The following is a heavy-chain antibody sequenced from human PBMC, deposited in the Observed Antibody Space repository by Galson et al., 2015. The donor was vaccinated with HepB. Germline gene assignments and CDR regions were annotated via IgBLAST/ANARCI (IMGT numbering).Heavy chain of an antibody. V-gene: IGHV1-24*01. D-gene: IGHD1-26*01. CDR1: GYTLTELS. CDR3: ARGGGNYYPWDY. CDR2: FDPEDGET. Sequence: SVKVSCKVSGYTLTELSMHWVRQAPGKGLEWMGGFDPEDGETIYAQKFQGRVTITGDTSATTAYMELTSLRSEDTAVYYCARGGGNYYPWDYWGQGTLVTISS. J-gene: IGHJ4*02.